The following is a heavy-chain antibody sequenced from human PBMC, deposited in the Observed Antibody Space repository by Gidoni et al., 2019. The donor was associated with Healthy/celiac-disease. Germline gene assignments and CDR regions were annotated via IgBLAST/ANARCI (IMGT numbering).Heavy chain of an antibody. V-gene: IGHV4-39*01. J-gene: IGHJ5*02. Sequence: QLQLQESGPGLVTPSETLSLTCTVSGGSISSSSYSWGWIRQPPGKGLEWIGSIYYSGSTYYNPSLKSRVTISGDTSKNQFSLKLSSVTAADTAVYYCVRRNWFDPWGQGTLVTVSS. CDR1: GGSISSSSYS. CDR2: IYYSGST. CDR3: VRRNWFDP.